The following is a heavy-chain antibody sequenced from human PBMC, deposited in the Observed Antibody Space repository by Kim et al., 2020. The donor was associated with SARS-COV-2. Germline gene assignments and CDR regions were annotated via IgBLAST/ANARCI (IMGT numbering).Heavy chain of an antibody. J-gene: IGHJ5*02. Sequence: SETLSLTCAVYGGSFSGYYWSWIRQPPGKGLEWIGEINHSGSTNYNPSLKSRVTISVDTSKNQFSLKLSSVTAADTAVYYCARGMSYYYGSGANNWFDPWGQGTLVTVSP. CDR3: ARGMSYYYGSGANNWFDP. CDR2: INHSGST. V-gene: IGHV4-34*01. D-gene: IGHD3-10*01. CDR1: GGSFSGYY.